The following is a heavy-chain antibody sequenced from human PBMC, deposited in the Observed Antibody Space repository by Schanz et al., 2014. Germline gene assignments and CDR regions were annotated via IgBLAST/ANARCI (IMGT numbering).Heavy chain of an antibody. J-gene: IGHJ3*02. V-gene: IGHV3-21*01. Sequence: EVQLVESGGGLVKPGGSLRLSCVASGFAFSSFAMTWVRQAPGKGLEWVSYVSRSTPDIYYADSVKGRFTISRDNAKNTLYLQMNTLRAEDTAVYYCARKMKLGVYGGKGHDSLDIWGQGTMVTVSS. CDR1: GFAFSSFA. CDR3: ARKMKLGVYGGKGHDSLDI. D-gene: IGHD4-17*01. CDR2: VSRSTPDI.